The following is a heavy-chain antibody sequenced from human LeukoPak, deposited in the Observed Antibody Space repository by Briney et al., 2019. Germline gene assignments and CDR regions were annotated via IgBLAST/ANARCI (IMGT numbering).Heavy chain of an antibody. D-gene: IGHD5-18*01. J-gene: IGHJ4*02. V-gene: IGHV1-8*01. CDR2: MNPNSGNT. CDR3: ARGIELWLIDY. CDR1: GYTFTCYD. Sequence: VSVTVYCKASGYTFTCYDINWVRQATGQGLEWMGWMNPNSGNTAYAQKFQGRVTMTRNTSISTAYMALSRLRSEDTAVYYCARGIELWLIDYWGQGTLVTVSS.